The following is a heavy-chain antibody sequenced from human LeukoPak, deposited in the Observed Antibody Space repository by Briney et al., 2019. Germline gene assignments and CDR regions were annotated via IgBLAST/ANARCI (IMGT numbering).Heavy chain of an antibody. Sequence: GGSLRLSCAASGFTFSSYGMHWVRQAPGKGLEWVAVISYDGSNDYYADSVKGRFTISRDNSKNTLYLQMNRLRTEDTAVYYCAKGHSSGDLYYYYGMDVWGQGTTVTVSS. D-gene: IGHD6-19*01. CDR3: AKGHSSGDLYYYYGMDV. V-gene: IGHV3-30*18. J-gene: IGHJ6*02. CDR1: GFTFSSYG. CDR2: ISYDGSND.